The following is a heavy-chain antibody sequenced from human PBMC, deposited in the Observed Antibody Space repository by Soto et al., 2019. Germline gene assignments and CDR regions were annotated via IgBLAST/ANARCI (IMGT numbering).Heavy chain of an antibody. D-gene: IGHD3-16*01. CDR1: GYTFTNHG. CDR3: ARDRVAGIWGEAFAI. Sequence: QVQLVQSGAEVKKPGASVKVSCKTSGYTFTNHGINWVRQAPGQGLEWMGWINPYNANVNYAQKLQGRVTMTTDTSTSTAYMELRSLTSDDTAVYYCARDRVAGIWGEAFAIWGQGTMVTVSS. CDR2: INPYNANV. J-gene: IGHJ3*02. V-gene: IGHV1-18*04.